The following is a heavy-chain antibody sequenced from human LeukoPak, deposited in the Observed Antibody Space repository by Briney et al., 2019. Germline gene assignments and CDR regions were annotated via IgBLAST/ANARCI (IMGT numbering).Heavy chain of an antibody. CDR3: ATNAAVATSRSWFDP. J-gene: IGHJ5*02. D-gene: IGHD6-19*01. CDR1: GDYISNYY. V-gene: IGHV4-59*08. Sequence: SETLSPTCTVSGDYISNYYWSWIRQPPGKGLEWIGYIYYSGSSNYNPSLKSRVTISVDTSKNQFSLKLSSVTAADTAVYYCATNAAVATSRSWFDPWGQGTLVTVSS. CDR2: IYYSGSS.